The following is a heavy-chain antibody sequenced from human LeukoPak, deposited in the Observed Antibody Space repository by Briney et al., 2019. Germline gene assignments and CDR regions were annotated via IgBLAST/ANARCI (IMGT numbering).Heavy chain of an antibody. Sequence: PGGSLRLSCAASGFTFSSYSMNWVGQAPGKGLEGVSSISSSSRYIYYADSVKGRLTISRDKAKNSLYLQMNSLRAEDTAVYYCASQVAGYYGSGSYLEYYWGQGTLVTVSS. CDR2: ISSSSRYI. CDR3: ASQVAGYYGSGSYLEYY. J-gene: IGHJ4*02. V-gene: IGHV3-21*01. CDR1: GFTFSSYS. D-gene: IGHD3-10*01.